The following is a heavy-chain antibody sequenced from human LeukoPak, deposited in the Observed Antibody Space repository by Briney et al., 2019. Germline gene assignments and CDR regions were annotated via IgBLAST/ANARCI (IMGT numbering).Heavy chain of an antibody. J-gene: IGHJ4*02. D-gene: IGHD6-19*01. V-gene: IGHV4-34*01. CDR2: INHSGST. CDR3: ARGRSGSSSGWPKRYYLDY. Sequence: SETLSLTCAVYGGSFSGYYWTWIRQPPGKGLEWIGEINHSGSTNYNPSLKSRVTISADTSRNHFSLNLSSVTAADTAVYYCARGRSGSSSGWPKRYYLDYWGQGTLVTVSS. CDR1: GGSFSGYY.